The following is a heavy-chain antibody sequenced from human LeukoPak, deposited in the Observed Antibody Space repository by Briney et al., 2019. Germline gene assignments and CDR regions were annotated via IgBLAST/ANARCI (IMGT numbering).Heavy chain of an antibody. D-gene: IGHD6-19*01. V-gene: IGHV4-34*01. CDR1: GGSFSGYY. Sequence: PSETLSLTCAVYGGSFSGYYWSWIRQPPGKGLEWIGEINHSGGTNYNPSLKSRVTISVDTSKNQFSLKLSSVTAADTAVYYCARAPRSQQWLVRVYGMDVWGQGTTVTVSS. CDR3: ARAPRSQQWLVRVYGMDV. J-gene: IGHJ6*02. CDR2: INHSGGT.